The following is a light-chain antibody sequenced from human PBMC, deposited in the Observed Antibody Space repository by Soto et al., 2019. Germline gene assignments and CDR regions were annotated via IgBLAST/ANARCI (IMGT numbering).Light chain of an antibody. CDR1: QSVSSY. V-gene: IGKV3-11*01. Sequence: EVVLTQSPVTLSLSPGERATLSCRASQSVSSYLAWYQQKPGQAPRLLIYDASNRATGIPARFSGSGSGTHFSLAISSLQPEDIATYYCQQYDSLPITFGQGTRLEIK. CDR3: QQYDSLPIT. J-gene: IGKJ5*01. CDR2: DAS.